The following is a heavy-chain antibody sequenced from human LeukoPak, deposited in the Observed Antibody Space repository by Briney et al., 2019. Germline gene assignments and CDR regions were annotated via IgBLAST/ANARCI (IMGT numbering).Heavy chain of an antibody. D-gene: IGHD5-12*01. J-gene: IGHJ4*02. V-gene: IGHV4-59*01. CDR1: GGSISSYH. CDR3: ARALGSVGYVYFDY. Sequence: SSETLSLTCTVSGGSISSYHWSWIRQPPGKGLEWIGYIYYTGSINYNPSLKSRVTISVDTSKNQFSLRLSSVTAADTAVYYCARALGSVGYVYFDYWGQGTLVTVSS. CDR2: IYYTGSI.